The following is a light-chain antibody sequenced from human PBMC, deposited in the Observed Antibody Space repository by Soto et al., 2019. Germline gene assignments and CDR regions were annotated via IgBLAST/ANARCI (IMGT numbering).Light chain of an antibody. J-gene: IGKJ1*01. CDR1: QSISRQ. Sequence: DIQMTQSPSTLSASVGDRVSITCRASQSISRQLAWYQQKPGKAPNLLIYQASNLETGVPSRFTGSGSGTEFTLTISSLQPYELATYYCLQYQSYWTFGQGTKVEVK. CDR2: QAS. CDR3: LQYQSYWT. V-gene: IGKV1-5*03.